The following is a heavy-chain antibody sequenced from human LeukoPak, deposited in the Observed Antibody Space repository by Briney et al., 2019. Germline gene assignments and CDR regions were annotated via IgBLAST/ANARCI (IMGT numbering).Heavy chain of an antibody. V-gene: IGHV3-9*01. CDR3: AKDQSGATAFFDY. D-gene: IGHD1-26*01. CDR2: ISWSSGSI. CDR1: GFTFSSYA. J-gene: IGHJ4*02. Sequence: AGGPLRLSCAASGFTFSSYAMHWVRQAPGKGLEWVSGISWSSGSIGYADSVKGRFTISRDNAKNSLYLQMNSLRAEDTALYYCAKDQSGATAFFDYWGQGTLVTVSS.